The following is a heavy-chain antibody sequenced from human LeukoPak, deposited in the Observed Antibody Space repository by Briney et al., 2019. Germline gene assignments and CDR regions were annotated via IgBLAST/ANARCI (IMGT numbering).Heavy chain of an antibody. Sequence: SETLSLTCTVSGGSISSGGYYWSWIRQHPGKGLEWIGYIYYSGSTYYNPSPKSRVTISVDTSKNQFSLKLSSVTAADTAVYYCARVQALTTVTIYYFDYWGQGTLVTVSS. CDR2: IYYSGST. D-gene: IGHD4-17*01. CDR1: GGSISSGGYY. V-gene: IGHV4-31*03. J-gene: IGHJ4*02. CDR3: ARVQALTTVTIYYFDY.